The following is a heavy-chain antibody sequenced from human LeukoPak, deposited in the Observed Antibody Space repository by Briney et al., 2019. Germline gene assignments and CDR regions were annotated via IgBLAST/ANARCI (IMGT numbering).Heavy chain of an antibody. Sequence: SETLSLTCTVFGGAISSSSYYWGWSRQPPGKGLEWIGSIYYSGSTYYNPSLKSRVTISVDTSKNQFSLKLSSVTAADTAVYYCARDTIFGVVIHPHYFDYWGQGTLVTVSS. J-gene: IGHJ4*02. CDR1: GGAISSSSYY. V-gene: IGHV4-39*07. CDR2: IYYSGST. CDR3: ARDTIFGVVIHPHYFDY. D-gene: IGHD3-3*01.